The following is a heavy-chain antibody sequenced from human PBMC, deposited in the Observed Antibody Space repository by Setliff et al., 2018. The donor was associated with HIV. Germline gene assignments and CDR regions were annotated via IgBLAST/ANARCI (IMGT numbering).Heavy chain of an antibody. V-gene: IGHV3-7*03. CDR2: IKQDGSEK. J-gene: IGHJ3*02. D-gene: IGHD3-10*01. CDR1: GLIFSSYW. Sequence: GGSLRLSCAASGLIFSSYWMSWVRQAPGKGLEWVANIKQDGSEKYYVDSVKGRFTISRDNAKNSLYLQMNSLRAEDTAVYYCTTSYGSGTYYRMGAFDSWGQGTMVTVSS. CDR3: TTSYGSGTYYRMGAFDS.